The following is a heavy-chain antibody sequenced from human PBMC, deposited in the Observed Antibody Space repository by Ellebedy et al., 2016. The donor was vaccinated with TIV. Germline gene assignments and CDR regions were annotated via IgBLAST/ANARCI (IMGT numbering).Heavy chain of an antibody. CDR2: ISPYNGGI. J-gene: IGHJ4*02. D-gene: IGHD3-10*01. V-gene: IGHV1-2*02. CDR3: AREESKNYGSGYDF. CDR1: GYSFTGHY. Sequence: AASVKVSCKASGYSFTGHYMHWVRQAPGQGLEWMGWISPYNGGISYAQKFQGRVTMTRDKSISPAYMELGRLRSYDTAVYYGAREESKNYGSGYDFWGQGTLVTVSS.